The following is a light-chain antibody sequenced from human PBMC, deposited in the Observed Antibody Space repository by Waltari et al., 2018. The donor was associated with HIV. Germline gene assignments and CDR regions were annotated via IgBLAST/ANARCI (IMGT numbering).Light chain of an antibody. CDR3: TSYVDNYHVF. CDR2: GVT. CDR1: SNDAGAYDY. J-gene: IGLJ2*01. V-gene: IGLV2-8*01. Sequence: QSALTQPPSASGSPGQSVTISCTGTSNDAGAYDYVPWYQQHPGRAPKLLIYGVTKRPSGVPDRFSGSKSGNTASLTVSGLQAEDDGHYYCTSYVDNYHVFFGGGTKLTVL.